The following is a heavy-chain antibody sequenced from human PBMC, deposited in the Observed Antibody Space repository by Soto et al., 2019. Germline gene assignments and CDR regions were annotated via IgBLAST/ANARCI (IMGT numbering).Heavy chain of an antibody. Sequence: GGSLRLSCAASGFTFSDAWINWVRQAPGKGLEWVGRIKSKSDGGTTDFAAPVKGRFAISRDDSRDLAFMEMNSLTTEDTALYYFTVDYFSSMKLVLHDIWAPGTLVPVSS. V-gene: IGHV3-15*07. CDR2: IKSKSDGGTT. CDR3: TVDYFSSMKLVLHDI. CDR1: GFTFSDAW. D-gene: IGHD3-16*01. J-gene: IGHJ4*01.